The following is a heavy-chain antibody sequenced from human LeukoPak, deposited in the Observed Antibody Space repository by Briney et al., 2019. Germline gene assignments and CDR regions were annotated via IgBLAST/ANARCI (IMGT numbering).Heavy chain of an antibody. CDR2: ISYDGSNK. D-gene: IGHD2-15*01. Sequence: GGSLRLSCAASGFTFSSYAMHWVRQAPGKGLEWVAVISYDGSNKYYADSVKGRFTISRDNSKSTLYLQMNSLRAEDTAVYYCARDRTPIIYCSGGSCYQGQFDYWGQGTLVTVSS. CDR1: GFTFSSYA. J-gene: IGHJ4*02. CDR3: ARDRTPIIYCSGGSCYQGQFDY. V-gene: IGHV3-30*04.